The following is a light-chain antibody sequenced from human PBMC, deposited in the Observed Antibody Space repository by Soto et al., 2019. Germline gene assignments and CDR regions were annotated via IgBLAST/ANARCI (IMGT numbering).Light chain of an antibody. V-gene: IGLV2-14*01. Sequence: QSALTLPASVSGSPGQSITISCTGTISDVGGYNYVSWYQQHPGKAPKLMIYDVSNRPSGVSNRFSGSKSGNTASLTISGLQAEDEADYYCSSYSSSSTLVFGGGTKVTVL. CDR1: ISDVGGYNY. J-gene: IGLJ2*01. CDR2: DVS. CDR3: SSYSSSSTLV.